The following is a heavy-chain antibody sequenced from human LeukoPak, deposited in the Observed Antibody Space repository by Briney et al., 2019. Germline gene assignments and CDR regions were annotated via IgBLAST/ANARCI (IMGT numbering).Heavy chain of an antibody. V-gene: IGHV4-59*08. CDR2: IYCSGST. CDR3: ATSIGDYGRYDYYGMDV. Sequence: KPAESLTLTCTASGGSNSSYYMSWIRQAPGKGLEWVSYIYCSGSTNYNPSLKSRVTISVDTSKNQFYLKLSSVTAADTAVYYCATSIGDYGRYDYYGMDVWGQGTTVTVSS. D-gene: IGHD4-17*01. CDR1: GGSNSSYY. J-gene: IGHJ6*01.